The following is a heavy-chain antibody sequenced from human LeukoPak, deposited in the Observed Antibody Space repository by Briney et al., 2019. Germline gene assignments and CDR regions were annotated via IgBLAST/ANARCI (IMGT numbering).Heavy chain of an antibody. CDR1: GGSISSGSYY. CDR3: ARDLGDYSLDY. D-gene: IGHD2-15*01. J-gene: IGHJ4*02. V-gene: IGHV4-61*02. Sequence: PSQTLSLTCTVSGGSISSGSYYWSWIRQPAGKGLEWIGRIYTSGSTNHNPSLKSRVTISVDTSKNQFSLKLSSVTAADTAVYYCARDLGDYSLDYWGQGTLVTVSS. CDR2: IYTSGST.